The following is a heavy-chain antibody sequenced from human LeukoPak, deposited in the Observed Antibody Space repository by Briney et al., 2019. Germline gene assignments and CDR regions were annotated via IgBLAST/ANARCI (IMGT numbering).Heavy chain of an antibody. CDR3: ARALGLNDWRWLGYY. J-gene: IGHJ4*02. Sequence: ASVKVSCKASGYTFTAYYIHWVRKAPEQGLEWMGWIYGNSGGTKYAQKFQGRVTMTRDTSISTAYMELSRLRSDDTAIYYCARALGLNDWRWLGYYWGQGTLVTVSS. V-gene: IGHV1-2*02. CDR2: IYGNSGGT. D-gene: IGHD6-19*01. CDR1: GYTFTAYY.